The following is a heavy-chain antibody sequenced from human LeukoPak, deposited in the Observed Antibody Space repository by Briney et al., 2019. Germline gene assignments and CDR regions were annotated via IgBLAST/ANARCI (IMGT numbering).Heavy chain of an antibody. CDR1: GGSISSGGYS. CDR2: IYHSGST. Sequence: SQTLSLTCAVSGGSISSGGYSWSWIRQPPGKGLEWIGYIYHSGSTYYNPSLKSRVTISVDRSKNQFSLKLSSVTAADTAVYYCARSLGYCSGGSCRDAFDIWGQGTMVTVS. D-gene: IGHD2-15*01. V-gene: IGHV4-30-2*01. CDR3: ARSLGYCSGGSCRDAFDI. J-gene: IGHJ3*02.